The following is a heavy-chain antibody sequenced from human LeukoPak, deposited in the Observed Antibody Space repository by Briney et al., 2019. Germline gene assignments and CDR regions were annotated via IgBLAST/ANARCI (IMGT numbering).Heavy chain of an antibody. Sequence: PSETLSLTCTVSGGSISSSSYYWGWIRQPPGKGLEWIGTIYYSGITYYKPSLKSRVTISVDMSKNQFSLKLSSVTAADTAVYYCARLRRDGYKDTFDIWGQGTMVTVSS. CDR1: GGSISSSSYY. V-gene: IGHV4-39*01. D-gene: IGHD5-24*01. CDR3: ARLRRDGYKDTFDI. CDR2: IYYSGIT. J-gene: IGHJ3*02.